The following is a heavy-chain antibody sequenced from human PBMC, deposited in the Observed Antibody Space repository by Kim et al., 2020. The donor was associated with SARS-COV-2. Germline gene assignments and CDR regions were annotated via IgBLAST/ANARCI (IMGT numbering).Heavy chain of an antibody. J-gene: IGHJ4*02. V-gene: IGHV3-30*01. D-gene: IGHD3-22*01. Sequence: YYADSVKGRFTISRDNSKNTLYLQMNSLRAEDTAVYYCARDYDSSGPFDYWGQGTLVTVSS. CDR3: ARDYDSSGPFDY.